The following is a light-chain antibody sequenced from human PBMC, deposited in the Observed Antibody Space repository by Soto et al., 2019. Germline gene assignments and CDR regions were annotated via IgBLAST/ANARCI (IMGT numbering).Light chain of an antibody. J-gene: IGKJ1*01. V-gene: IGKV3-20*01. CDR3: QQWARSPRT. Sequence: EIVLTQSPGTLSLSPGERATLFCRASQSVTNSQLAWYQQKPGQAPRLLIFGASSRATGIPDRFSGSGSGTDFTLTIARLETEDFAVYYCQQWARSPRTFGRGTTVEIK. CDR2: GAS. CDR1: QSVTNSQ.